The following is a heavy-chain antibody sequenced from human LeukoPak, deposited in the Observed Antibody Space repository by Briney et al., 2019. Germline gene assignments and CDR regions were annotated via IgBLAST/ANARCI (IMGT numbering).Heavy chain of an antibody. Sequence: PGSSVKVSCKASGYTFTSYDINWVRQATGQGLEWMGWMNPNSGNTGYAQRFQGRLTMTRNTSISTAYMELSSLRSEDTAVYYRARGSSGWPYQDAFDIWGQGTMVTVSS. D-gene: IGHD6-19*01. V-gene: IGHV1-8*01. CDR2: MNPNSGNT. CDR3: ARGSSGWPYQDAFDI. CDR1: GYTFTSYD. J-gene: IGHJ3*02.